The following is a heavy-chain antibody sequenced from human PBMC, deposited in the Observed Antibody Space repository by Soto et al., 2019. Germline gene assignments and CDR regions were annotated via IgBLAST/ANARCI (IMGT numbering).Heavy chain of an antibody. D-gene: IGHD6-13*01. J-gene: IGHJ4*02. V-gene: IGHV3-33*01. CDR1: GFTFSSYG. CDR2: IWYDGSNK. Sequence: QVQLVESGGGVVQPGRSLRLSCAASGFTFSSYGMHWVRQAPGKGLEWVAVIWYDGSNKYYADSVKGRFTISRDNSKNTLYLQMNSLRAEDTAVYYRASSTLGDSSSWYAAGFDYWGQGTLVTVSS. CDR3: ASSTLGDSSSWYAAGFDY.